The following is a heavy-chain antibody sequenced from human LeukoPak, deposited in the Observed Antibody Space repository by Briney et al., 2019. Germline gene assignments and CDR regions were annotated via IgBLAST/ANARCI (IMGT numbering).Heavy chain of an antibody. V-gene: IGHV3-49*04. CDR1: GFTFGDYA. Sequence: GGSLRLSCTAFGFTFGDYAMNWVRQAPGKGLEWVGFVRSKTYGGTPECAASVKGRFTISRDDSKSIAYLQMNSVKTEDTAVYFCTRSRTVTTDWYFDLWGRGTLVTVSS. CDR3: TRSRTVTTDWYFDL. D-gene: IGHD4-17*01. CDR2: VRSKTYGGTP. J-gene: IGHJ2*01.